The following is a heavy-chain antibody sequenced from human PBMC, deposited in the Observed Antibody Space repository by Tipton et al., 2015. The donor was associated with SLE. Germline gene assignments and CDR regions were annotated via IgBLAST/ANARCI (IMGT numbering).Heavy chain of an antibody. J-gene: IGHJ4*02. CDR3: ARYCSSTSCNSQYYFDY. CDR1: GGSISSGGYS. Sequence: LRLSCAVSGGSISSGGYSCSWIRQPPGKGLEWIGYIYHSGSTYYNPSLKSRVTISVDRSKNQFSLKLSSVTAADTAVYYCARYCSSTSCNSQYYFDYWGQGTLVTVSS. V-gene: IGHV4-30-2*01. CDR2: IYHSGST. D-gene: IGHD2-2*01.